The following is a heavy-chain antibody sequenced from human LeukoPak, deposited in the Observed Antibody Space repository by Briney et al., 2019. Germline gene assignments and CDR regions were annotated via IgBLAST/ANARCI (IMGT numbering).Heavy chain of an antibody. CDR3: ARDLGFCRGGDCYRGYYYYYGMDV. CDR2: IYYSGST. J-gene: IGHJ6*02. Sequence: PSETLSLTCTVSGGSISSYYWSWIRQPPGKGLEWIGYIYYSGSTNYNPSLKSRVTISVDTSENQFSLKLSSVTAADTAVYYCARDLGFCRGGDCYRGYYYYYGMDVWGQGTTVTVSS. CDR1: GGSISSYY. D-gene: IGHD2-21*02. V-gene: IGHV4-59*01.